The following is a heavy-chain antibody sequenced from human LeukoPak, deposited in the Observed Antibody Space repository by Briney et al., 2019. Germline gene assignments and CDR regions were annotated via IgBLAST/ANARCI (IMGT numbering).Heavy chain of an antibody. CDR2: IYYSGST. CDR3: ARAEGLSTSSSYFFDY. CDR1: GGSISSSSYY. Sequence: SETLSLTCTVSGGSISSSSYYWGWIRQPPGKGLEWIGSIYYSGSTYYNPSLKSRVTISVDTSKNQFSLKLTSVTAADTAVYFCARAEGLSTSSSYFFDYWGQGVLVTVSS. D-gene: IGHD6-6*01. V-gene: IGHV4-39*07. J-gene: IGHJ4*02.